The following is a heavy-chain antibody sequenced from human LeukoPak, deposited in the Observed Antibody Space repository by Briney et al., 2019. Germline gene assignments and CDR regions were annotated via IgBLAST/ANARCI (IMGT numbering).Heavy chain of an antibody. D-gene: IGHD6-19*01. V-gene: IGHV3-48*03. Sequence: RPGGSLRLSCAASGFTFSSYEMNWVRQAPGKGLEWVPYISSSGSTIYYADSVKGRFTISRDNAKNSLYLQMNSLRAEDTAVYYCARAAVAGWGYNWFDPWGQGTLVTVSS. CDR1: GFTFSSYE. CDR3: ARAAVAGWGYNWFDP. CDR2: ISSSGSTI. J-gene: IGHJ5*02.